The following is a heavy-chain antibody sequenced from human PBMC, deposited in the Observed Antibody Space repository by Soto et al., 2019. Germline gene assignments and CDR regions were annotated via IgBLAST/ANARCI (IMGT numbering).Heavy chain of an antibody. CDR2: MNPNSGNT. Sequence: SVKVSCKASGYTFTSYDINWVRQATGQGLEWMGWMNPNSGNTGYAQKFQGRVTMTRNTSISTAYMELSSLRSEDTAVYYCARRVVLMVYAIESGMDVWGQGTTVTVSS. V-gene: IGHV1-8*01. J-gene: IGHJ6*02. D-gene: IGHD2-8*01. CDR1: GYTFTSYD. CDR3: ARRVVLMVYAIESGMDV.